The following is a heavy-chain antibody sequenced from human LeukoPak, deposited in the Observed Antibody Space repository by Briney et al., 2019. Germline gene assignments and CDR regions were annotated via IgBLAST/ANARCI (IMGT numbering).Heavy chain of an antibody. CDR3: ARRRSSGYFRFSFGY. Sequence: SETLSLTCTVSGGSISSYYWSWIRQPPGKGLEWIGYIYYSGSTNYNPSLKSRVTISVDTSKNQFSLKLSSVTAADTAVYYCARRRSSGYFRFSFGYWGQGTLVTVSS. J-gene: IGHJ4*02. V-gene: IGHV4-59*12. D-gene: IGHD3-22*01. CDR1: GGSISSYY. CDR2: IYYSGST.